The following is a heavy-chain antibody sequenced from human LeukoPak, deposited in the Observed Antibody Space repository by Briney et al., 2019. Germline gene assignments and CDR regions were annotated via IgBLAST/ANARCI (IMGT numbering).Heavy chain of an antibody. J-gene: IGHJ4*02. CDR2: ISAYNGNT. CDR3: ARPGYDNLFDY. D-gene: IGHD5-12*01. Sequence: GAXVKVSCKASGYTFTSYGISWVRQAPGQGIEGMGWISAYNGNTNYAQKLQVRVTMTTDTSTSTAYMELRSLRSDDTAVYYCARPGYDNLFDYWGQGTLVTVSS. V-gene: IGHV1-18*01. CDR1: GYTFTSYG.